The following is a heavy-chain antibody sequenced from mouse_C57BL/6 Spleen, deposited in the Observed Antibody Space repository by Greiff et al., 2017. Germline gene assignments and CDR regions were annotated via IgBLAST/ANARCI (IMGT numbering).Heavy chain of an antibody. D-gene: IGHD1-1*01. J-gene: IGHJ2*01. V-gene: IGHV1-15*01. CDR3: TSGYSYGSGLGD. CDR1: GYTFTDYE. Sequence: VQLQQSGAELVRPGASVTLSCKASGYTFTDYEMHWVKQTPVHGLEWIGAIEPETGGTAYNQKFKGKAILTANKSSSTAYRELRSLTSEDTDVYYCTSGYSYGSGLGDWGQGATLTVAS. CDR2: IEPETGGT.